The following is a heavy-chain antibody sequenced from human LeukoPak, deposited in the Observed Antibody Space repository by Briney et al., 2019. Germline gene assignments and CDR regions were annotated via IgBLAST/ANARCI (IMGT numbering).Heavy chain of an antibody. CDR2: IKPDGSEK. V-gene: IGHV3-7*01. CDR1: GFTFSSHH. Sequence: GGSLRLSCVASGFTFSSHHMNWVRQTPGKGLESVATIKPDGSEKYYVDSVKGRFTISRDNAKNSLYLQMNSLRAEDTAVYYCARGGYCSSTSCYSTYFDYWGQGTLVTVSS. CDR3: ARGGYCSSTSCYSTYFDY. J-gene: IGHJ4*02. D-gene: IGHD2-2*01.